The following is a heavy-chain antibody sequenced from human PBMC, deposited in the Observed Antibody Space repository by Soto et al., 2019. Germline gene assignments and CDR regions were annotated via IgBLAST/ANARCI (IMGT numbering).Heavy chain of an antibody. J-gene: IGHJ4*01. Sequence: SETLSLTCTVSGGSISSGDYYWSWIRQPPGKGLECIGYIYYSGSTYYNPSLKNRATMSVDTSKNQFSLKLSSVTAADTAVYYCARAPSSSGYCSGPCFDYWGQGTLVTVSS. CDR2: IYYSGST. CDR3: ARAPSSSGYCSGPCFDY. CDR1: GGSISSGDYY. V-gene: IGHV4-30-4*01. D-gene: IGHD3-22*01.